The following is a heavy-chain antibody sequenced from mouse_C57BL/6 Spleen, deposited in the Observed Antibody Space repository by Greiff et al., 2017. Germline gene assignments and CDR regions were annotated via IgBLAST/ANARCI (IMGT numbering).Heavy chain of an antibody. CDR1: GYTFTSYT. J-gene: IGHJ4*01. CDR2: INPSSGYT. D-gene: IGHD2-5*01. CDR3: ARRDSNYGYAMDY. V-gene: IGHV1-4*01. Sequence: VKLQQSGAELARPGASVKMSCKASGYTFTSYTMHWVKQRPGQGLEWIGYINPSSGYTKYNQKFKDKATLTADKSSSTAYMQLSSLTSEDSAVYYCARRDSNYGYAMDYWGQGTSVTVSS.